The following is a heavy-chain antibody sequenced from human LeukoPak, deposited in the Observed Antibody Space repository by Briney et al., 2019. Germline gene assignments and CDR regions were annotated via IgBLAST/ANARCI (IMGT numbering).Heavy chain of an antibody. V-gene: IGHV4-39*01. J-gene: IGHJ4*02. D-gene: IGHD6-13*01. CDR3: ARAGYSSSWY. CDR2: IYYSGST. CDR1: GGSISSSSYY. Sequence: SETLSLTCTVSGGSISSSSYYWGWIRQPPGKGLEWIGSIYYSGSTYYNPSLKGRVTISVDTSKNQFSLKLSSVTAADTAVYYCARAGYSSSWYWGQGTLVTVSS.